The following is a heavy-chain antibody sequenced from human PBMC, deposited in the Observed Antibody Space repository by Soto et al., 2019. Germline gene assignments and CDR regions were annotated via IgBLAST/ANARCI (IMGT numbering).Heavy chain of an antibody. J-gene: IGHJ4*02. V-gene: IGHV6-1*01. Sequence: SQTLSLTCVISGDSVSGNSAAWNWIRQSPSRGLEWLGRTYYRSKWYNDYAVSVKSRITVTPDTSKNQFSLHLNSVTPEDTAVYYCARESPYYESSDSYFDYWGQGALVTVSS. D-gene: IGHD3-16*01. CDR3: ARESPYYESSDSYFDY. CDR1: GDSVSGNSAA. CDR2: TYYRSKWYN.